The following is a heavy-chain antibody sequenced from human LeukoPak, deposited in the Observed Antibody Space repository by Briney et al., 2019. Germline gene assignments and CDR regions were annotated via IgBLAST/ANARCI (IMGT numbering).Heavy chain of an antibody. CDR2: ISSSSSYI. CDR3: ARGPQPLGYCSGGSCHTDILIDNWFDP. V-gene: IGHV3-21*01. D-gene: IGHD2-15*01. J-gene: IGHJ5*02. Sequence: GGSLRLSCAASGFTFSSYGMSWVRQAPGKGLEWVSSISSSSSYIYYADSVKGRFTISRDNAKNSLYLQMNSLRAEDTAVYYCARGPQPLGYCSGGSCHTDILIDNWFDPWGQGTLVTVSS. CDR1: GFTFSSYG.